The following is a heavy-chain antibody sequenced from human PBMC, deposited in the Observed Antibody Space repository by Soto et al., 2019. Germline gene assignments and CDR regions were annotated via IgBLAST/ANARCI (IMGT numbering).Heavy chain of an antibody. Sequence: QITLKESGPTLVKPTQTLTLTCTFSGFSLSTSGVGVAWIRQPPGKALEWLALIFWADDKRYRPSLETRLTVTTDTSKTPMVVSMTIIDSVDAATYYCAYLPCSGGSCYWFSYSGMDVWGPATTVTVSS. J-gene: IGHJ6*02. CDR2: IFWADDK. CDR3: AYLPCSGGSCYWFSYSGMDV. V-gene: IGHV2-5*02. D-gene: IGHD2-15*01. CDR1: GFSLSTSGVG.